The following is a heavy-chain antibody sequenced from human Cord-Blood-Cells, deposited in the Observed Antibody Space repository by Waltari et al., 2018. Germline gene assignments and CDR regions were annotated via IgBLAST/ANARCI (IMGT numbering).Heavy chain of an antibody. D-gene: IGHD6-13*01. CDR3: ARIRIAAAGYWYFDL. CDR2: IFSNDEK. J-gene: IGHJ2*01. V-gene: IGHV2-26*01. CDR1: GFSLSNARMG. Sequence: QVTLKESGPVLVKPTETLTLTCTVSGFSLSNARMGVSWIRQHPGKALEWLAHIFSNDEKSYSTSLKSRLTISKDTSKSQVVLTMTNMDPVDTATYYCARIRIAAAGYWYFDLWGRGTLVTVSS.